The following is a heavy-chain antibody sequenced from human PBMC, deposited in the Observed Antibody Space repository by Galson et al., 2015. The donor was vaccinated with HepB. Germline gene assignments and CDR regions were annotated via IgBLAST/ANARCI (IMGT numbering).Heavy chain of an antibody. CDR2: INAGNGNT. V-gene: IGHV1-3*01. CDR3: AREGPNSSGWASRYYYYGMDV. Sequence: SVKVSCKASGYTFTNYGMHWVRQAPGQRLEWMGWINAGNGNTKYSQKFQGRVTITRDTSASTAYMELSSLRSEDTAVYYCAREGPNSSGWASRYYYYGMDVWGQGTTVTVSS. J-gene: IGHJ6*02. CDR1: GYTFTNYG. D-gene: IGHD6-19*01.